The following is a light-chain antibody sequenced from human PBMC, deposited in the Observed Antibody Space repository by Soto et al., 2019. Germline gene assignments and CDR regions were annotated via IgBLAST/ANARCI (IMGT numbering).Light chain of an antibody. Sequence: EIVLTQSPATLSLSPGERATLSCRASQSVSSYLAWYQQKPGQAPRLLIYDASNRATGIPARFSASGSGTDGALATCRPDPEYFAAYYRRERSNLPLLYTFGPATKVD. CDR1: QSVSSY. CDR3: RERSNLPLLYT. CDR2: DAS. J-gene: IGKJ3*01. V-gene: IGKV3-11*01.